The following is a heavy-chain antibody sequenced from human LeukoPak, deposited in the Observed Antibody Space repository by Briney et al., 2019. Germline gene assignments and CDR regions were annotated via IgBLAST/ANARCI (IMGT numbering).Heavy chain of an antibody. CDR2: IYYSGST. CDR3: ARVEYSGYDPDPSFDY. Sequence: TSETLSLTCTVSGGSISSYYWSWIRQPPGKGLEWIGYIYYSGSTNYNPSLKSRVTISVDTSKNQFSLKLSSVTAADTAVYYCARVEYSGYDPDPSFDYWGRGTLVTVSS. D-gene: IGHD5-12*01. J-gene: IGHJ4*02. V-gene: IGHV4-59*12. CDR1: GGSISSYY.